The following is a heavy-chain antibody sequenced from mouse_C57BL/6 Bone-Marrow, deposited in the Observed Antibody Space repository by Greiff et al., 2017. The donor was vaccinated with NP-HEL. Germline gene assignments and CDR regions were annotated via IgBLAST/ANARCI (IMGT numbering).Heavy chain of an antibody. V-gene: IGHV1-26*01. CDR3: ARDYYCSCPYWYFEV. CDR1: GYTFTDYY. J-gene: IGHJ1*03. CDR2: INPNNGGT. D-gene: IGHD1-1*01. Sequence: VQLQQSGPELVKPGASVKISCKASGYTFTDYYITWVKQSHGKSLEWIGDINPNNGGTSYNQKFKGKATLTVDKSSSTAYMELRSLTSEDSAVYDCARDYYCSCPYWYFEVWGTATTVTVAS.